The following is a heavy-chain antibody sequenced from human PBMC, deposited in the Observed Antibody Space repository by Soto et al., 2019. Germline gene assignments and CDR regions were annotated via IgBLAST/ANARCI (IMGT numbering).Heavy chain of an antibody. Sequence: QVQLVQSGAEVKKPGSSVKVSCKASGGPVSSYTLSWVRQAPGQGLEWMGRVIPLLGRATYAGKFQGRVTITANKSTGTVYMDLSSLRSADTAVYFCAGDSGKSDYAFDFWGQGTLVTVSS. CDR2: VIPLLGRA. CDR3: AGDSGKSDYAFDF. V-gene: IGHV1-69*08. J-gene: IGHJ4*02. D-gene: IGHD4-17*01. CDR1: GGPVSSYT.